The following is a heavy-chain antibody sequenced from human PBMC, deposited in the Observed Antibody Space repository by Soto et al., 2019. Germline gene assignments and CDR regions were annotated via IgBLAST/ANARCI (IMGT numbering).Heavy chain of an antibody. CDR1: GGSVSNSDSY. J-gene: IGHJ4*02. CDR3: VSQRTSVLTQAYFDY. D-gene: IGHD2-8*01. Sequence: XGTLYLTGTVSGGSVSNSDSYWGWIRQSPGKGLEWIGSVYYRGRSYSKSSVKSRVTISVDTSKNQFSLNLNSVTASDTAVYFCVSQRTSVLTQAYFDYWGPGALVTVSS. V-gene: IGHV4-39*01. CDR2: VYYRGRS.